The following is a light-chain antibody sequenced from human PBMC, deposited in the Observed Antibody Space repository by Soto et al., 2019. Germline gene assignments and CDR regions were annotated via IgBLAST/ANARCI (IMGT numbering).Light chain of an antibody. Sequence: AIQMTQSPASLAASVGDIVTITCRASQGISNHLGWYQQKPGKAPKLLIYAASSLQSGVPSRFSGSGSGTDFTLTISSLQPEDFATYYCLKDYNYPINFGQGTRLEIK. CDR2: AAS. V-gene: IGKV1-6*01. J-gene: IGKJ5*01. CDR1: QGISNH. CDR3: LKDYNYPIN.